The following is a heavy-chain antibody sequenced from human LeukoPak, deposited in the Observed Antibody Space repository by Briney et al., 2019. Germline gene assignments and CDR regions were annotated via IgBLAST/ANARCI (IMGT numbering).Heavy chain of an antibody. J-gene: IGHJ4*02. Sequence: AGGSLRLSCAASGFTFSSYAMSWVRQAPGKGLEWVSAISGSGGSTYYADSVKGRFTISRDNSKNTLYLQMNSLRAEDTAVYYCAKDATVVVPAAMRPPLLEADYWGQGTLVTVSS. CDR2: ISGSGGST. D-gene: IGHD2-2*01. CDR3: AKDATVVVPAAMRPPLLEADY. V-gene: IGHV3-23*01. CDR1: GFTFSSYA.